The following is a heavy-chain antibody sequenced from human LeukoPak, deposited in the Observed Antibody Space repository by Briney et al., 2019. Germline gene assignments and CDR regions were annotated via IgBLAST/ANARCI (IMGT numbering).Heavy chain of an antibody. D-gene: IGHD3-22*01. CDR3: AKGRYYDRSGYPIDY. CDR2: INTDGSST. J-gene: IGHJ4*02. CDR1: GFTFSSYW. V-gene: IGHV3-74*01. Sequence: GGSLRLSCAASGFTFSSYWMHWVRQAPGKGLVWVSRINTDGSSTTYADSVKGRFTISRDNAKNTLYLQMNSLRAEDTAVYYCAKGRYYDRSGYPIDYWGQGTLVTVSS.